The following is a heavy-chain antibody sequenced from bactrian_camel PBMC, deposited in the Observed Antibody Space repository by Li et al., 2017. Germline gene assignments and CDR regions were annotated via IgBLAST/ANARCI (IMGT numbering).Heavy chain of an antibody. Sequence: QVQLVESGGGSVQAGGSLRLSCTASGYDFSANSMGWFRQAPGKEREGVGHNYGRGSIRYFPNSVKGRFTISRDNAKNTLYLQMNSLKTEDTAVYYCATSWGLVPSDRWGQGTQVTVS. CDR1: GYDFSANS. J-gene: IGHJ4*01. CDR3: ATSWGLVPSDR. V-gene: IGHV3S54*01. CDR2: NYGRGSIR. D-gene: IGHD3*01.